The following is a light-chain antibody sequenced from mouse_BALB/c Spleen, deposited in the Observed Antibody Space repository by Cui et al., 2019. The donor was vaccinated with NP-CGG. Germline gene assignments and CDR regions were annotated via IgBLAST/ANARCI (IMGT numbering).Light chain of an antibody. Sequence: QAVVSQESALTTSPGETVTLTCRSSTGAVTTYTYANWVQEKPDHLFTGLIGGTNNRVPGVPARFSGSLIGDKAALTITGAQTEDEAIYFCALWYSNHWVFGGGTKLTVL. CDR3: ALWYSNHWV. CDR1: TGAVTTYTY. V-gene: IGLV1*01. J-gene: IGLJ1*01. CDR2: GTN.